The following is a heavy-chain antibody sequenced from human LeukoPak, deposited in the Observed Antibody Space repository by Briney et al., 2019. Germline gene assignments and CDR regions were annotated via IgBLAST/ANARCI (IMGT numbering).Heavy chain of an antibody. J-gene: IGHJ4*02. CDR3: AKDGRSSAPH. CDR2: ITNSGGGP. V-gene: IGHV3-23*01. Sequence: GRSLRLSCAASGFTFDDYAMHWVRQAPGKGLEWVSGITNSGGGPSSADSVKGRFTISRDNSKNTLYLQMNSLRVEDTAVYYCAKDGRSSAPHWGQGTLVTVSS. CDR1: GFTFDDYA. D-gene: IGHD6-6*01.